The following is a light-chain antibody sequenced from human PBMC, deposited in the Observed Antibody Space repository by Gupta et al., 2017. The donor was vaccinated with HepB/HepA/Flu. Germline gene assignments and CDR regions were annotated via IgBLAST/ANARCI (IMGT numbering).Light chain of an antibody. J-gene: IGLJ1*01. CDR2: SNS. V-gene: IGLV1-44*01. CDR1: SSNIGSNT. CDR3: AAWDDSLHGRGV. Sequence: QSVLTQPPSASGTPGQRVTISCSGSSSNIGSNTVNWYQQLPGTAPKLLIYSNSQRPSGVPDRFSGSKSGTSASLAISGLQSEDEADYYCAAWDDSLHGRGVFGTGTKVTVL.